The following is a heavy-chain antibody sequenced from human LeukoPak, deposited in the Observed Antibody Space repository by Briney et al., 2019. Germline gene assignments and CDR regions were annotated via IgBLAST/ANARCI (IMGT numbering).Heavy chain of an antibody. CDR3: VRDGDGRINFDY. V-gene: IGHV1-2*02. J-gene: IGHJ4*02. CDR1: GYIPSDYY. CDR2: MNPHSGGT. Sequence: ASLKISSTASGYIPSDYYMHWVRQVPGHGLEWIGGMNPHSGGTNYAQKFQGRVTMTRDTSISTDYMELSRLTSDDTAVYYCVRDGDGRINFDYWGQGTLVTVSS. D-gene: IGHD3-10*01.